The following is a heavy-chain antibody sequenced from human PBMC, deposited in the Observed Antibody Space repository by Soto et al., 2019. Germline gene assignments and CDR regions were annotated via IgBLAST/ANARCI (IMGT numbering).Heavy chain of an antibody. V-gene: IGHV3-72*01. CDR1: GFRLRDFY. J-gene: IGHJ6*02. CDR3: ALNYYGLDV. Sequence: VQLVESGGGLAQPGGSLRLSCAASGFRLRDFYMDWVRQAPGKGLEWVGRSRNEASSYTTEYAASVKGRFTISRHDSQNYLFLQMNSLQTDDTAVYYCALNYYGLDVLGQGTTVTVSS. CDR2: SRNEASSYTT.